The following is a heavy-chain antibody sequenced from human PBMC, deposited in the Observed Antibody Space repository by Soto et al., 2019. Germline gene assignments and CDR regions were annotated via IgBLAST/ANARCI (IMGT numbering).Heavy chain of an antibody. J-gene: IGHJ5*02. CDR3: AKNETTRPGFSP. D-gene: IGHD6-6*01. V-gene: IGHV4-31*03. Sequence: QVQLQESGPGLVKPSQTLSLICTVSGDSIRNGFYYWRWLRQHPGKGLEWIGNIYYVGSTSYNPSLKSRVTISRDRSKNQSPLTLSCVTAADTAVDYCAKNETTRPGFSPWCQGTLVSVSS. CDR2: IYYVGST. CDR1: GDSIRNGFYY.